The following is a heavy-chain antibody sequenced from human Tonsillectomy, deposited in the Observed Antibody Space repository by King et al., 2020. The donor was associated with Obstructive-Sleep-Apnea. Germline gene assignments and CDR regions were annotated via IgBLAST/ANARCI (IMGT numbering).Heavy chain of an antibody. CDR2: INEDGSAK. CDR1: GFAFENYW. Sequence: VQLVESGGGLVQPGGSLRLACAASGFAFENYWMTWVRQGRGKGLEWVATINEDGSAKYYVDSAKGRFTISRDNAKKSLYLQMNTLRAEDTAVYYCASCSGAGRYRYHYGMDVWGQGSRVTVPS. CDR3: ASCSGAGRYRYHYGMDV. D-gene: IGHD3-10*01. J-gene: IGHJ6*02. V-gene: IGHV3-7*01.